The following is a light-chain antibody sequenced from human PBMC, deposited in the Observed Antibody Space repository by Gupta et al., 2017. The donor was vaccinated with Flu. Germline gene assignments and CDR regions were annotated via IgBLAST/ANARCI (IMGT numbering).Light chain of an antibody. Sequence: CTLSLSPGERATLSCRASQSVSSNYLAWYQQKPGQAPRLLIYGASSRATGIPDRFSGSGSGTDFSLTISRLEPEDFAVYYCQQYGSFPWTFGQGTKVEIK. CDR3: QQYGSFPWT. CDR1: QSVSSNY. CDR2: GAS. J-gene: IGKJ1*01. V-gene: IGKV3-20*01.